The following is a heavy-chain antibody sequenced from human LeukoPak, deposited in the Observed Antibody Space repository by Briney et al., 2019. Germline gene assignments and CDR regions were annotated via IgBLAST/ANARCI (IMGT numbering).Heavy chain of an antibody. CDR3: AKWGSSWYYDY. CDR2: ISYDGSNK. V-gene: IGHV3-30*18. Sequence: PGRSLRLSCAASGLTFSSYGMHWVRQAPGKGLEWVAVISYDGSNKYYADSVKGRFTISRDNSKNTLYLQMNSLRAEDTAVYYCAKWGSSWYYDYWGQGTLVTVSS. CDR1: GLTFSSYG. D-gene: IGHD6-13*01. J-gene: IGHJ4*02.